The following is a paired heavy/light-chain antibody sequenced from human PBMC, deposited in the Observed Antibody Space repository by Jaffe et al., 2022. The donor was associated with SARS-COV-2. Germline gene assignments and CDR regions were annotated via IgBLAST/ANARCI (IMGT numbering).Heavy chain of an antibody. Sequence: QLQLQESGPGLVEPSETLSLTCTVSGGSISSVDYYWGWIRQPPGKGLEWIGSVYYSVSTYYNPSLKSRVTISIDTSKNHFSLRLSSVTAADTAVYYCARHVHSYYFNMDVWGKGTTVTVSS. J-gene: IGHJ6*03. V-gene: IGHV4-39*01. CDR1: GGSISSVDYY. CDR3: ARHVHSYYFNMDV. CDR2: VYYSVST.
Light chain of an antibody. Sequence: DIVMTQSPDSLAVSLGERATINCKSSQSVLYSSDNKNYLAWYQQKAGQPPKLLIYWASTRESGVPDRFSGSGSGTDFTLTISSLQAEDVAVYYCQQYYSSPPTFGQGTKLEIK. V-gene: IGKV4-1*01. CDR1: QSVLYSSDNKNY. J-gene: IGKJ2*01. CDR3: QQYYSSPPT. CDR2: WAS.